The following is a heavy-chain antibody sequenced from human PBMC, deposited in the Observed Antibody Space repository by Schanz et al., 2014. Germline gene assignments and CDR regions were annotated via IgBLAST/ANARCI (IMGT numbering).Heavy chain of an antibody. V-gene: IGHV3-11*06. CDR2: MYSDGSYT. CDR3: ARVALIVVAPWAFDI. Sequence: VQLVESGGGLVQPGGSLRLSCAASGFTLSDHCMTWIRQAPGKGLEWVAYMYSDGSYTNYPDSVKGRFTISRDRAKNSLYLQMNSLRAEDTAVYYCARVALIVVAPWAFDIWGQGTMVTVSS. J-gene: IGHJ3*02. D-gene: IGHD3-22*01. CDR1: GFTLSDHC.